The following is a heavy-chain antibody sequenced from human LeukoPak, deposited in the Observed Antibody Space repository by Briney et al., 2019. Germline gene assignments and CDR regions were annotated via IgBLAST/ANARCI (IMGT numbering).Heavy chain of an antibody. V-gene: IGHV4-34*01. CDR3: ARGRMMIGGFDS. J-gene: IGHJ5*01. Sequence: SETLSLTCAVYGGSFSGYYWSWIRQPPGKGLEWIGEINHSGSTNYNPSLKSRVTISVDTSKNQVSLKLSSVTAADTAVYYCARGRMMIGGFDSWGQGTLVTVSS. D-gene: IGHD3-22*01. CDR1: GGSFSGYY. CDR2: INHSGST.